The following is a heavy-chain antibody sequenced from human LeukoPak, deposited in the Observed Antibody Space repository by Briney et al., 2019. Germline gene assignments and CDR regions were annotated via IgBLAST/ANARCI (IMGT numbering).Heavy chain of an antibody. J-gene: IGHJ4*02. D-gene: IGHD3-22*01. Sequence: TGGSLRLSCAASGFTFSSYAMSWVRQAPGKGLEWVSAISDSGGSTYYADSVKGRFTISRDNSKNTLYLQMNSLRAEDTAVYYCAKDGVYDSSGYYTAHFDYWGQGTLVTVSS. CDR2: ISDSGGST. CDR1: GFTFSSYA. CDR3: AKDGVYDSSGYYTAHFDY. V-gene: IGHV3-23*01.